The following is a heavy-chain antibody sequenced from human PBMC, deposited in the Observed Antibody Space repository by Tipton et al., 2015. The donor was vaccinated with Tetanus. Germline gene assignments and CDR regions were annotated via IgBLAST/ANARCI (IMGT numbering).Heavy chain of an antibody. V-gene: IGHV4-34*08. D-gene: IGHD5-24*01. CDR3: ARGGRDAYNNPLGAFDV. J-gene: IGHJ3*01. CDR1: GFTFTDYS. CDR2: ISHSGSS. Sequence: LRLSCAASGFTFTDYSLIWVRQAPGKGLEWIGEISHSGSSSYSPSLKSRVTISVDTSKNQFSLRLRSVAAADTAVYYCARGGRDAYNNPLGAFDVWGRGTTVTVSS.